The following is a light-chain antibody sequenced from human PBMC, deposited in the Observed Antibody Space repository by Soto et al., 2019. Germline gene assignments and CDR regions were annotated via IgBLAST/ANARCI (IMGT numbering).Light chain of an antibody. V-gene: IGKV1-12*01. J-gene: IGKJ2*01. CDR1: QRIDTW. Sequence: IQLTQSPSSVSASVGDRVTITCRASQRIDTWLAWYQQKPGKAPNLLIYGASNLQSGVPSRFSGSGSGTDFILTISSLQPEDFATYYCQKSNTFPYTFGQGTKLEL. CDR3: QKSNTFPYT. CDR2: GAS.